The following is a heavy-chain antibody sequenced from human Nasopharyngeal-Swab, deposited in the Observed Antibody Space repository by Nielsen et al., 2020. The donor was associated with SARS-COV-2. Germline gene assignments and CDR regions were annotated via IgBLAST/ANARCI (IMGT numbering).Heavy chain of an antibody. Sequence: GESLKISCAASGFTFSSYAMSWVRQAPGKGLEWLSYISNSGSTIYYADSVRGRFTISRDNAKNSLYLQMNSLRAEDTAVYYCARVPCTSTSCYYRHAFDIWGQGTKVIVSS. J-gene: IGHJ3*02. CDR2: ISNSGSTI. CDR3: ARVPCTSTSCYYRHAFDI. V-gene: IGHV3-48*03. D-gene: IGHD2-2*01. CDR1: GFTFSSYA.